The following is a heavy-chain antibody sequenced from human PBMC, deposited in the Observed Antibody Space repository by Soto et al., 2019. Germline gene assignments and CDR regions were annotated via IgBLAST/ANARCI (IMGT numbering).Heavy chain of an antibody. CDR2: INSSGGST. D-gene: IGHD6-25*01. V-gene: IGHV1-46*01. J-gene: IGHJ6*02. CDR3: ARVLKSTKLSADAPSLYYCYGMDV. CDR1: GYAFTTYY. Sequence: ASVKVSCKASGYAFTTYYIHWVRQAPGQGLEWMGIINSSGGSTNYAQKFQGRVTMTRDTSTSTVYMELSSLRSEDTAVYYCARVLKSTKLSADAPSLYYCYGMDVWGQGTTVTVSS.